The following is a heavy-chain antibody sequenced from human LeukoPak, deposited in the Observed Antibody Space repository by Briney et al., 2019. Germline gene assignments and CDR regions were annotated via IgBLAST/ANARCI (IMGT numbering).Heavy chain of an antibody. CDR1: GFTFSTYA. J-gene: IGHJ4*02. Sequence: GGSLRLSCAASGFTFSTYAMHWVRQGPGKGLEWGALISYDGSNKYYADSVKGRFTISRDNSKNTLYLQMSSLSAEDTAVYYCARTTTPHYYGSGSYALGYWGQGTLVTVPS. CDR3: ARTTTPHYYGSGSYALGY. CDR2: ISYDGSNK. D-gene: IGHD3-10*01. V-gene: IGHV3-30-3*01.